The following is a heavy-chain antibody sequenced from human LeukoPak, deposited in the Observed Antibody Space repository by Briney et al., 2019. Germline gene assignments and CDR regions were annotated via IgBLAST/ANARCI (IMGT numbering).Heavy chain of an antibody. J-gene: IGHJ4*02. D-gene: IGHD2-15*01. V-gene: IGHV1-69*04. CDR2: IIPILGIA. Sequence: GASVKVSCKASGGTFSSYAISWVRQAPGQGLEWMGRIIPILGIANYAQKFQGRVTITADKSTSTAYMELSSLRSEDTAVYYCASFCSGGSCYSDWGQGTLVTVSS. CDR3: ASFCSGGSCYSD. CDR1: GGTFSSYA.